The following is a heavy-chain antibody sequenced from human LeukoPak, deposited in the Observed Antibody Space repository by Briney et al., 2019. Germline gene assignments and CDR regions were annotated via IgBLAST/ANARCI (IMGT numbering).Heavy chain of an antibody. D-gene: IGHD2-8*01. CDR2: INPSGGST. CDR1: GYTFTSYY. CDR3: AREGAVRTSGTSRPYY. V-gene: IGHV1-46*01. Sequence: ASVKVSCKASGYTFTSYYMHWVRQAPGQGLEWMVIINPSGGSTSYAQKFQGRVTMTRDTSTSTVYMELSSLRSEDTAVYYCAREGAVRTSGTSRPYYWGQGTLVTVSS. J-gene: IGHJ4*02.